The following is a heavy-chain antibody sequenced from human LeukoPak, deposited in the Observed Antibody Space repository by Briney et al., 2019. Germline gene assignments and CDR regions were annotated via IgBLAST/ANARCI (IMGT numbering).Heavy chain of an antibody. V-gene: IGHV1-69*13. CDR1: GGTFSSYA. CDR2: IIPIFGTA. D-gene: IGHD3-3*01. CDR3: ARALRFLEWSSSYYYGMDV. Sequence: SVKVSCKASGGTFSSYAISWVRQAPGQGLEWMGGIIPIFGTANYAQKFQGRVTITADESTSTAYMELSSLRSEDTAVYYCARALRFLEWSSSYYYGMDVWGRGTTVTVSS. J-gene: IGHJ6*02.